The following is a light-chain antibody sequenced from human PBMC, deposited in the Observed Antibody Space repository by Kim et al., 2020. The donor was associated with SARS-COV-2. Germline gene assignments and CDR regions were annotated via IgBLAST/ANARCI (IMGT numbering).Light chain of an antibody. V-gene: IGLV9-49*01. CDR2: VGTGGIVG. Sequence: QLVLTQPPSASASLGASVTLTCTLSSGYSNYKVDWYQQRPGKGPRFVMRVGTGGIVGSKGDGIPDRFSVLGSGLNRYLTIKNIQEEDESDYHCGADHGSGSNSYWVFGGGTQLTVL. J-gene: IGLJ3*02. CDR3: GADHGSGSNSYWV. CDR1: SGYSNYK.